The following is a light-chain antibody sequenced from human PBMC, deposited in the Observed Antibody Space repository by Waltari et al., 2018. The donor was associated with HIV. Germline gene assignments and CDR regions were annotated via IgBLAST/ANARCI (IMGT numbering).Light chain of an antibody. CDR2: ENH. V-gene: IGLV3-21*01. J-gene: IGLJ2*01. CDR1: DIMTTS. CDR3: QVWDATSHVRI. Sequence: SYALTQIPSASVVPGETAEITCGADDIMTTSVHWYRHKAGQAPVLVIYENHRRPSGIPDRISGSKSGTKATLSITSVEAGDEADYFCQVWDATSHVRIFGGGTKLAVL.